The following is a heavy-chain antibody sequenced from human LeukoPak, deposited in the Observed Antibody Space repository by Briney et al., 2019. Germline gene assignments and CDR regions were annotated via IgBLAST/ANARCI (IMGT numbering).Heavy chain of an antibody. D-gene: IGHD1-26*01. V-gene: IGHV4-39*01. J-gene: IGHJ3*02. CDR2: IYYSGST. Sequence: SETLSLTCTVSGGSISSSSYYWVWIRQPPGKGLEWIGSIYYSGSTYYNPSLKSRVTISVDTSKNQFSLKLNSVTAADTAVYYWGGGFIVGGTKGAFDIWGQGTMVTVSS. CDR3: GGGFIVGGTKGAFDI. CDR1: GGSISSSSYY.